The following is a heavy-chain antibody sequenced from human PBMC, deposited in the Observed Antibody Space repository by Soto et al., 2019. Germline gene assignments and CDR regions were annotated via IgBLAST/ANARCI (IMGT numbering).Heavy chain of an antibody. CDR1: GGSISSYY. CDR2: IYYSGST. D-gene: IGHD2-2*01. J-gene: IGHJ3*02. Sequence: QVQLQESGPGLVKPSETLSLTCTVSGGSISSYYWSWIRQPPGKGLEWIGYIYYSGSTNYNPSLKSRVTISVDTSKNQFSLKLSSVTAADTAVYYCARPRYCSSTSCRGAGAFDIWGQGTMVTVSS. V-gene: IGHV4-59*01. CDR3: ARPRYCSSTSCRGAGAFDI.